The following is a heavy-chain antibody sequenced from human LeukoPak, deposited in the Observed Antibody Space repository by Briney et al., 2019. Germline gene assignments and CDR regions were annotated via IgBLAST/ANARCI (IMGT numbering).Heavy chain of an antibody. V-gene: IGHV4-4*07. CDR3: ARDLRGYSYGYYYYYMDV. D-gene: IGHD5-18*01. CDR2: IYTSGST. CDR1: GGSISSYY. Sequence: SETLSLTCTVSGGSISSYYWSWIRQPAGKGLEWIGRIYTSGSTNYNPSLKSRVTISVDTSKNQFSLKLSSVTAADTAVYYCARDLRGYSYGYYYYYMDVWGKGTTVTVSS. J-gene: IGHJ6*03.